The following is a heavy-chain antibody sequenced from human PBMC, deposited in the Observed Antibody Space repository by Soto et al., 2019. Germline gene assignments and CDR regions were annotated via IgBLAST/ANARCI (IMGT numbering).Heavy chain of an antibody. Sequence: VQLQESGPGLVKPSETLSLPCTVSGASISGFYWSWIRKSAGKGLEWIGRIYATGTTDNNPSLKSRVMMSVDTSKKKFSLKLRSVTAADTAVYYCVRDGTKTLRDWFDPWGQGISVTVSS. CDR3: VRDGTKTLRDWFDP. D-gene: IGHD1-1*01. J-gene: IGHJ5*02. CDR1: GASISGFY. CDR2: IYATGTT. V-gene: IGHV4-4*07.